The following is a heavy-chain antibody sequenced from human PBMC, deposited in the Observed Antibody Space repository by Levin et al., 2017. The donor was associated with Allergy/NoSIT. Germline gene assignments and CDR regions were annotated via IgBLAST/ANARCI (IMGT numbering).Heavy chain of an antibody. CDR2: IFQSGRA. Sequence: SQTLSLTCAASNYSGKSFFYWGWIRQSPTKGLEWIASIFQSGRAYYAPSLKSRLTISTDTAKSHLSLKLRSVTAADTATYYCARDGRWGQGILVTVSS. J-gene: IGHJ4*02. CDR3: ARDGR. D-gene: IGHD2-15*01. CDR1: NYSGKSFFY. V-gene: IGHV4-38-2*02.